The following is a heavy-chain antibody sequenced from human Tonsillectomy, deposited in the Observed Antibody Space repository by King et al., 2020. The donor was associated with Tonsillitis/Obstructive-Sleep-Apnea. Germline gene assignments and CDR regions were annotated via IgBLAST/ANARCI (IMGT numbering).Heavy chain of an antibody. CDR1: GYTFTSYG. CDR3: ARDTEEGNILRYFDWLLTPHPAIDY. V-gene: IGHV1-18*01. J-gene: IGHJ4*02. Sequence: VQLVESGAEVKKPGASVKVSCKASGYTFTSYGIGWVRQAPGQGLEWMGWISAYNGNTNYAQKVQGRVTMTTDTSTSTAYMELRSLRSDDTAVYYCARDTEEGNILRYFDWLLTPHPAIDYWGQGTLVTVSS. CDR2: ISAYNGNT. D-gene: IGHD3-9*01.